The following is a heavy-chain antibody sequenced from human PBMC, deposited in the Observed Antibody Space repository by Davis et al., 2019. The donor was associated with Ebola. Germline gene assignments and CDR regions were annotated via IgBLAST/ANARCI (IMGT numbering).Heavy chain of an antibody. CDR3: ARGGYSSSSVFDY. D-gene: IGHD6-6*01. V-gene: IGHV3-48*04. Sequence: GASLKISCAASGFTFSSYSMNWVRQAPGKGLEWVSYISSSSSTIYYADSVKGRFTISRDNAKNSLYLQMNSLRAEDTAVYYCARGGYSSSSVFDYWGQGTLVTVSS. CDR2: ISSSSSTI. CDR1: GFTFSSYS. J-gene: IGHJ4*02.